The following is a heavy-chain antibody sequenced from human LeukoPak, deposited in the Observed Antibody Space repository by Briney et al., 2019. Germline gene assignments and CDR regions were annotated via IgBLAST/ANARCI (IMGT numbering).Heavy chain of an antibody. CDR2: TYYRSRWYN. V-gene: IGHV6-1*01. CDR3: ARDLRGIAVAGRLDY. Sequence: SQTLSLTCAISGDSVSSNSAAWNWIRQSPSRGLEWLGRTYYRSRWYNDYAVSVKSRISINPDTSKNQFSLQLNSVPHEDTAVYYCARDLRGIAVAGRLDYWGQGTLVTVSS. D-gene: IGHD6-19*01. CDR1: GDSVSSNSAA. J-gene: IGHJ4*02.